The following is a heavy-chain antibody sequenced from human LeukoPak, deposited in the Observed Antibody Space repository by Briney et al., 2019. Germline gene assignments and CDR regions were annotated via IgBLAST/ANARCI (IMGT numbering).Heavy chain of an antibody. CDR1: GGSISSSSYY. D-gene: IGHD6-13*01. V-gene: IGHV4-39*01. Sequence: SETLSLTCTVSGGSISSSSYYWGWIRQPPGKGLVWIGSIYYSGSTYYNPSLKSRITISVDTSNNQFSLTLTSVTAADTAVYYCASHPPQQQLILCLDYWGQGTLVTVSS. CDR2: IYYSGST. CDR3: ASHPPQQQLILCLDY. J-gene: IGHJ4*02.